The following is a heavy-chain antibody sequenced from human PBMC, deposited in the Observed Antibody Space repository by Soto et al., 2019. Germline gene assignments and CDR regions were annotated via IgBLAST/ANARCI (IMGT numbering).Heavy chain of an antibody. Sequence: SVKVACKASGDTFNIYTFNWVRQAPGQGLEWMGGIFAMFGSPHNAEKFQHRLTITADDSTTTVYMELSDLRSEDTAVYYCATNGSSVVLDSWGQGTLVTVSS. D-gene: IGHD3-10*01. J-gene: IGHJ4*02. V-gene: IGHV1-69*13. CDR3: ATNGSSVVLDS. CDR2: IFAMFGSP. CDR1: GDTFNIYT.